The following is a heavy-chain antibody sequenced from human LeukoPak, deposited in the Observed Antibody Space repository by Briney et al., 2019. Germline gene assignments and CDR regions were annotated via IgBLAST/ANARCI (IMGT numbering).Heavy chain of an antibody. CDR3: ARGTISLRWRYGMDV. D-gene: IGHD4-23*01. V-gene: IGHV1-18*01. J-gene: IGHJ6*02. Sequence: ASVKASCKASGYTFTSYGISWVRQAPGQGLEWMGWISAYNGNTNYAQKLQGRVTMTTDTSTSTAYMELRSLRSDDTAVYYCARGTISLRWRYGMDVWGQGTTVTVSS. CDR1: GYTFTSYG. CDR2: ISAYNGNT.